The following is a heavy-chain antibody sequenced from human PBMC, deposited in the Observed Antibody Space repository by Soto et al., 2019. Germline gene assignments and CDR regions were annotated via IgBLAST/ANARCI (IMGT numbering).Heavy chain of an antibody. V-gene: IGHV1-69*13. CDR1: GYTFTSYY. D-gene: IGHD1-7*01. CDR2: IIPIFGTA. Sequence: SVKVSCKASGYTFTSYYMHWVRQAPGQGLEWMGGIIPIFGTANYAQKFQGRVTITADESTSTAYMELSSLRSEDTAVYYCARDLTGTLSSDGMDVWGQGTTVTVSS. J-gene: IGHJ6*02. CDR3: ARDLTGTLSSDGMDV.